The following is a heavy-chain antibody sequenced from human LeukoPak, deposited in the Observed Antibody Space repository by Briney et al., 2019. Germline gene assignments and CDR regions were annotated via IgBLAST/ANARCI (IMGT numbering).Heavy chain of an antibody. CDR2: IYPGDSDT. V-gene: IGHV5-51*01. D-gene: IGHD3-22*01. CDR1: GYSFTSFW. Sequence: GESLKISCKGSGYSFTSFWIGWVRQMPGKGLEWMGIIYPGDSDTRYSPSFQGQVTISVDKSISTAYLQWSSLKASDTAMYYCARGPGRYYYDSSGITYFDYWGQGTLVIVSS. CDR3: ARGPGRYYYDSSGITYFDY. J-gene: IGHJ4*02.